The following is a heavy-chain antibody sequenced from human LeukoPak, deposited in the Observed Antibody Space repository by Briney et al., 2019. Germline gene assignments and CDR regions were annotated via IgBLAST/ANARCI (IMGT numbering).Heavy chain of an antibody. Sequence: GGSLRLSCAASGFTFSTYAMSWVRQAPGKGLEWVTTISGGGDKQYADHVKGRFTVSRDDSKNTLYLQMNSLRAEDTALYYCAKDVNSSGYYLGFDYWGQGTLSPSPQ. CDR3: AKDVNSSGYYLGFDY. CDR1: GFTFSTYA. J-gene: IGHJ4*02. D-gene: IGHD3-22*01. V-gene: IGHV3-23*01. CDR2: ISGGGDK.